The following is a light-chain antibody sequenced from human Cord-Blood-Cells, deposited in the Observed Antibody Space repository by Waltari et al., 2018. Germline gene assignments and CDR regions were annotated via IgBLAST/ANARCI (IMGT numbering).Light chain of an antibody. V-gene: IGKV4-1*01. CDR3: LQYYSLLT. J-gene: IGKJ3*01. CDR1: QSVLYSANNKNY. Sequence: DIVMTQSPDSLAVSLGERATINCKSSQSVLYSANNKNYLACYQQKPGKPPKLLIYWASTRESGVPDRFSGRWSGTDFTLTFRSLQAEDVAVYYCLQYYSLLTFGPGTKVDIK. CDR2: WAS.